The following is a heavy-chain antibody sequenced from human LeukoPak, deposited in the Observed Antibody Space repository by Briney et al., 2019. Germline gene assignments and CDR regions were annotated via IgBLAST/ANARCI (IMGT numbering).Heavy chain of an antibody. CDR1: GGSISSYY. CDR2: IYYSGST. J-gene: IGHJ6*03. CDR3: ARGAEEFGFGDYYYYYMDV. Sequence: SETLSLACTVSGGSISSYYWSWIRQPPGKGLEWIGYIYYSGSTNYNPSLKSRVTISVDTSKNQFSLKLSSVTAADTAVYYCARGAEEFGFGDYYYYYMDVWGKGTTVTVSS. D-gene: IGHD3-10*01. V-gene: IGHV4-59*01.